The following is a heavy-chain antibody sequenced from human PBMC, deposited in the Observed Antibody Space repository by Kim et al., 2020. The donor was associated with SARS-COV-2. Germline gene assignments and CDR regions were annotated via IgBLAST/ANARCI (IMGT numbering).Heavy chain of an antibody. V-gene: IGHV3-30*18. CDR2: ISYDGSNQ. D-gene: IGHD5-18*01. CDR1: GFTFSSYG. Sequence: GGSLRLSCAASGFTFSSYGMHWVRQATGKGLEWVAVISYDGSNQYYADSVKGRFTISRDNSKNTLYLQMNSLRAEDTAVYYCAKDRLQLWLRPYYYGMDV. CDR3: AKDRLQLWLRPYYYGMDV. J-gene: IGHJ6*01.